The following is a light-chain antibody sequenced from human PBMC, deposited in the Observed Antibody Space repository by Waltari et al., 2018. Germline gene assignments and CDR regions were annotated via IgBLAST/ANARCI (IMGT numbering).Light chain of an antibody. CDR2: DVS. Sequence: QSALTQPASVSGSPGQSIPLSCTGAFSDVGAYNHVSWYRQPPGEAPKLLIYDVSHRPSGVSDRLSGSKSGNTASLTISGLQPEDEADYFCSSYTTRGTWVFGGGTKLTVL. V-gene: IGLV2-14*03. CDR1: FSDVGAYNH. J-gene: IGLJ3*02. CDR3: SSYTTRGTWV.